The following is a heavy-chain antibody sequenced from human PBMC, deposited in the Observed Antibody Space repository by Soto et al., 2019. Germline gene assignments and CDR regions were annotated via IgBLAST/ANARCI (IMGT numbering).Heavy chain of an antibody. Sequence: SETLSLTCTVSGGSISSYYWSWIRQPPGKGLEWIGYIYYSGSTNYNPSLKSRVTISVDTSKNQFSLKLSSVTAADTAVYYCARHQPSGYCSGGSCQAPDFDYWGQGTLVTVSS. CDR3: ARHQPSGYCSGGSCQAPDFDY. D-gene: IGHD2-15*01. J-gene: IGHJ4*02. CDR1: GGSISSYY. V-gene: IGHV4-59*08. CDR2: IYYSGST.